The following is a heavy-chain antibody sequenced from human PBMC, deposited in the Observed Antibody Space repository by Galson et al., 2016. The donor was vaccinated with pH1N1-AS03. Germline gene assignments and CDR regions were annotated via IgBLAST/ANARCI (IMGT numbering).Heavy chain of an antibody. Sequence: SLRLSCAASRFTFSTYAMHWVRQAPGKGLEWVAVISSDGSHQYYADSVKGRFTISRANSKNTLYLQMNSLRAEDTGVYYCARPYCTSSRCYLYLYGLDVWGQGTTVTVSS. V-gene: IGHV3-30*04. CDR3: ARPYCTSSRCYLYLYGLDV. D-gene: IGHD2-2*01. CDR2: ISSDGSHQ. CDR1: RFTFSTYA. J-gene: IGHJ6*02.